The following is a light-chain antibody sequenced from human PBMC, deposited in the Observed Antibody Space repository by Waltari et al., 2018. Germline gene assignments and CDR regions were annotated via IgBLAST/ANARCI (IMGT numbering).Light chain of an antibody. Sequence: EIVMTQSPATLSVSPGERATLSCKASQSVITNLTGYQQKPGQPPRLLHYGASARATGIPDRFSGSCFGTEFTLAISSLQSEDSAIYYCQQYHNWPRVFGQGTKVEIK. CDR1: QSVITN. CDR2: GAS. J-gene: IGKJ1*01. V-gene: IGKV3-15*01. CDR3: QQYHNWPRV.